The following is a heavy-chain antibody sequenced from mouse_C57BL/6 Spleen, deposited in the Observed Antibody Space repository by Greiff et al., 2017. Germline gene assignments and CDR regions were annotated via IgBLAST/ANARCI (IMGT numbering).Heavy chain of an antibody. J-gene: IGHJ2*01. CDR1: GYTFTSYW. Sequence: VQLQQPGAELVKPGASVKMSCKASGYTFTSYWITWVKQRPGQGLEWIGDIYPGSGSTNYNEKFKSKATLTVDTSSSTAYMQLSSLTSEDSAVYYCARDPSTTVVAKYFDYWGQGTTLTVSS. CDR2: IYPGSGST. D-gene: IGHD1-1*01. V-gene: IGHV1-55*01. CDR3: ARDPSTTVVAKYFDY.